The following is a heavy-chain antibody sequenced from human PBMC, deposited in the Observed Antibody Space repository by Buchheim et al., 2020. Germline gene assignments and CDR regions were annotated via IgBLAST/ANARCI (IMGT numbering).Heavy chain of an antibody. CDR1: GGPISSYY. D-gene: IGHD1-26*01. CDR3: ARDTRSVTPMDV. CDR2: IYTSGSI. V-gene: IGHV4-4*07. Sequence: QVQLQESGPGLVKPSETLSLTCSVPGGPISSYYWSWIRQPAGKGLEGIGRIYTSGSINYNPSLKSRVTMSVDTSKNPFSLKLTSVTAADTAIYYCARDTRSVTPMDVWGQGTT. J-gene: IGHJ6*02.